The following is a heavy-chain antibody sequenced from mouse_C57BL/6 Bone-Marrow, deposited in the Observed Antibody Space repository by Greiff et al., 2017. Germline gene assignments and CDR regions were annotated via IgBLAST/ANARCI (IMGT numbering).Heavy chain of an antibody. CDR3: ARSWFAY. V-gene: IGHV5-4*03. CDR1: GFTFSSYA. J-gene: IGHJ3*01. CDR2: ISDGGSYT. Sequence: EVKLVESGGGLVKPGGSLKLSCAASGFTFSSYAMSWVRQTPEKRLEWVATISDGGSYTYYPDNVKGRFTTSRDNAKNNLYLQMSHLKSEDTAMYYCARSWFAYCGQGTLVTVSA.